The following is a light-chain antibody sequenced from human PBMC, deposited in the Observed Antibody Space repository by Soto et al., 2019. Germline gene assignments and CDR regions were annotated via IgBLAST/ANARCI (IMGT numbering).Light chain of an antibody. CDR3: ASGDDRLGAVI. Sequence: QSVLTQPPSASGTPGQKVFISCSGSSSNIGGTNYAYWYQQLPGAAPKLLMHSNNLRPSGVPERISGSKFGTAASLAISGLGSEDEAVYYCASGDDRLGAVIFGGGTKLTVL. CDR1: SSNIGGTNY. J-gene: IGLJ2*01. CDR2: SNN. V-gene: IGLV1-47*02.